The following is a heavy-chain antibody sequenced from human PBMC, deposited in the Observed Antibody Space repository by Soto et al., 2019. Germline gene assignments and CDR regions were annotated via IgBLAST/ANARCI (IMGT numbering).Heavy chain of an antibody. CDR1: GFTFSSYA. CDR3: AREYYYDSSGYYHAEYFQH. Sequence: GGSLRLSCAASGFTFSSYAMHWVRQAPGKGLEWVAVISYDGSNKYYADSVKGRFTISRDNSKNTLYLQMNSLRAEDTAVYYCAREYYYDSSGYYHAEYFQHWGQGTLVTVSS. V-gene: IGHV3-30-3*01. J-gene: IGHJ1*01. D-gene: IGHD3-22*01. CDR2: ISYDGSNK.